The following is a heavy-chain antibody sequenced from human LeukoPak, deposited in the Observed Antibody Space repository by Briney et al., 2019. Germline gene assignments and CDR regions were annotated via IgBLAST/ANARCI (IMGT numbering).Heavy chain of an antibody. CDR1: GYRFTSYW. Sequence: GESLKISCKGSGYRFTSYWIGWVRQMPGKGLEWMGIIYPGDSDTRYSPSFQGQVTISADKSISTAYLQWSSLKASDTAMYYCASQGDTAISAFDIWGQGTMVTVSS. CDR3: ASQGDTAISAFDI. V-gene: IGHV5-51*01. J-gene: IGHJ3*02. CDR2: IYPGDSDT. D-gene: IGHD5-18*01.